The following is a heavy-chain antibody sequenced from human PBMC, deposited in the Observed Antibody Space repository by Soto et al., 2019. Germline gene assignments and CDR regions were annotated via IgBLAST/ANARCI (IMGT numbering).Heavy chain of an antibody. V-gene: IGHV1-2*04. J-gene: IGHJ4*02. D-gene: IGHD2-8*01. Sequence: GASVKVSCQACGYTFTGYFMDWVRQAPGQGLEWMGWINPNSGGTNYAQKLQGWVTISVDTSKNQFSLKLSSVTAADTAVYYCARLRWYCTNGVCYNFDYWGQGTRVTVSS. CDR1: GYTFTGYF. CDR2: INPNSGGT. CDR3: ARLRWYCTNGVCYNFDY.